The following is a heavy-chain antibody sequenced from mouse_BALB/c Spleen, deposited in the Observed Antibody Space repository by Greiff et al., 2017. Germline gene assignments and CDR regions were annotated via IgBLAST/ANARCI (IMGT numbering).Heavy chain of an antibody. CDR2: INPSTGYT. CDR1: GYTFTSYW. V-gene: IGHV1-7*01. J-gene: IGHJ2*01. D-gene: IGHD2-4*01. CDR3: ARPGVYDYRVDY. Sequence: QVQLQQSGAELAKPGASVKMSCKASGYTFTSYWMHWVKQRPGQGLEWIGYINPSTGYTEYNQKFKDKATLTADKSSSTAYMQLSSLTSEDSAVYYCARPGVYDYRVDYWGQGTTLTVSS.